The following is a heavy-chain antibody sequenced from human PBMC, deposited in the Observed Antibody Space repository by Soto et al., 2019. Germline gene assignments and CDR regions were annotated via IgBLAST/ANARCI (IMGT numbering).Heavy chain of an antibody. V-gene: IGHV3-30-3*01. Sequence: LRXSCASSGGTFKNYAMHWVRQAPGKGLDWVAVITYDGSETYYADSVKGRFTISRDNSKSTLSLQMNSLRPEDTAVYYCAPPPWLDPWGQGTLVTVSS. CDR1: GGTFKNYA. CDR3: APPPWLDP. J-gene: IGHJ5*02. CDR2: ITYDGSET.